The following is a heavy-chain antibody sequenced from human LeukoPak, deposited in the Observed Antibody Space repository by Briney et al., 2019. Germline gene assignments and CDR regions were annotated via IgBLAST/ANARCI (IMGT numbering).Heavy chain of an antibody. CDR2: IFTTGST. CDR1: CGSICSYY. Sequence: SEALSLTCSVACGSICSYYSTWMGRPAAEGVEWLGRIFTTGSTNYDPSLSRRVTMSVDTSKNQFSLKLSSVTAADTGVYYCARVMGYYNDSSGYQANAFDIWGQGTMVTVSS. CDR3: ARVMGYYNDSSGYQANAFDI. J-gene: IGHJ3*02. D-gene: IGHD3-22*01. V-gene: IGHV4-4*07.